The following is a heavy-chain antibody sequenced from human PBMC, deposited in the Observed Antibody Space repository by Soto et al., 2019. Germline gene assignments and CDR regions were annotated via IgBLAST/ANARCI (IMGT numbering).Heavy chain of an antibody. Sequence: QVQLVQSGAEVKKPGASVKVSCKASGYTFTNYGISWVRQAPGQGLEWMGWISDYNANTNYAQKFQGRVTMTTDTXTSTAYMELRSLRSDDTAVYYCASRSPRGGYDLDYWGQGTLVTVSS. CDR1: GYTFTNYG. CDR2: ISDYNANT. D-gene: IGHD5-12*01. J-gene: IGHJ4*02. CDR3: ASRSPRGGYDLDY. V-gene: IGHV1-18*04.